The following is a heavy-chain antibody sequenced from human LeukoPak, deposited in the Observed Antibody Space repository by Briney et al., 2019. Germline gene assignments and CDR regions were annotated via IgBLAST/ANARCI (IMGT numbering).Heavy chain of an antibody. CDR2: IYTSGST. D-gene: IGHD6-13*01. Sequence: ASETLSLTCTVSGGSISSYYWSWIRQPAGKGLEWIGRIYTSGSTNYNPSLKSRVTMSVDTSKNQFSLKLSSVTAADTAVYYCARVAAAGKGGSWFDPWGQGTLVTVSS. J-gene: IGHJ5*02. CDR3: ARVAAAGKGGSWFDP. CDR1: GGSISSYY. V-gene: IGHV4-4*07.